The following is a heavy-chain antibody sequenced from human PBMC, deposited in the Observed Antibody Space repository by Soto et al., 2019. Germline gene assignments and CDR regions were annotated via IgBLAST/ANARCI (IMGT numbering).Heavy chain of an antibody. CDR2: INAGNGNT. D-gene: IGHD2-15*01. J-gene: IGHJ4*02. Sequence: QVQPVQSVAEVKKPGASVKVSCKASGYTFTSYAMHWVLQAPGQRLEWMGWINAGNGNTKYSQKFQGRVTITRDTSASTAYMELSSLRSEDTAVYYCARGPGGPDGPGDYWGQGTLVTVSS. V-gene: IGHV1-3*01. CDR1: GYTFTSYA. CDR3: ARGPGGPDGPGDY.